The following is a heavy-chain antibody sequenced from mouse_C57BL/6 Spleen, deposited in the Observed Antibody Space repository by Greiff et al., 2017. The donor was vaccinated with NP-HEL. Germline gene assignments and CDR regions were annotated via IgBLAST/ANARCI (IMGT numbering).Heavy chain of an antibody. D-gene: IGHD1-1*01. J-gene: IGHJ2*01. CDR2: IDPETGGT. CDR1: GYTFTDYE. CDR3: TNYRFSY. Sequence: VKLVESGAELVRPGASVTLSCKASGYTFTDYEMHWVKQTPVHGLEWIGAIDPETGGTAYNQKFKGKAILTADKSSSTAYMELRSLTSEDSAVYYCTNYRFSYWGQGTTLTVSS. V-gene: IGHV1-15*01.